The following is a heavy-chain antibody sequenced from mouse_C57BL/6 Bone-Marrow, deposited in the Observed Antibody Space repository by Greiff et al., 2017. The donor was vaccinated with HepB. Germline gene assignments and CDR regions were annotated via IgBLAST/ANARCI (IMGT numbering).Heavy chain of an antibody. V-gene: IGHV1-22*01. D-gene: IGHD2-4*01. CDR1: GYTFTDYN. J-gene: IGHJ3*01. CDR3: ARSGTYDYDGIAY. CDR2: INPNNGGT. Sequence: EVQLQQSGPELVKPGASVKMSCKASGYTFTDYNMHWVKQSHGKSLEWIGYINPNNGGTSYNQKFKGKATLTVNKSSSTAYMELRRLTSEDSAVDYCARSGTYDYDGIAYWGQGTLVTVSA.